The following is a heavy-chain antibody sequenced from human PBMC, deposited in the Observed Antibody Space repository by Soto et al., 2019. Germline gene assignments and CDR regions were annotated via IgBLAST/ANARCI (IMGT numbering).Heavy chain of an antibody. CDR2: ISYDGSNK. J-gene: IGHJ4*02. V-gene: IGHV3-30*14. Sequence: PGGSLRLSCAASGFTFSSYAMHWVRQAPGKGLEWVAVISYDGSNKYYADSVKGRFTISRDNSKNTLYLQMSSLRAEDTAVYYCVKDSGYYDILTGYYPTYYFDYWGQGTLVTVSS. D-gene: IGHD3-9*01. CDR3: VKDSGYYDILTGYYPTYYFDY. CDR1: GFTFSSYA.